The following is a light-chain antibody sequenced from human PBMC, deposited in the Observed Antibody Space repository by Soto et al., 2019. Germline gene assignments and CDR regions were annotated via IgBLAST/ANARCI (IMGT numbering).Light chain of an antibody. CDR1: QSVGNMW. Sequence: EVVLTQSPGTLSVSPGERATLSCRASQSVGNMWLAWYQQKVGQAPRLLLYGASSRATGIPDRFSGSGSGTDFTLTINRLEPEDFAVYYCSHYGTSVPYTFGQGTKLEIK. CDR2: GAS. V-gene: IGKV3-20*01. CDR3: SHYGTSVPYT. J-gene: IGKJ2*01.